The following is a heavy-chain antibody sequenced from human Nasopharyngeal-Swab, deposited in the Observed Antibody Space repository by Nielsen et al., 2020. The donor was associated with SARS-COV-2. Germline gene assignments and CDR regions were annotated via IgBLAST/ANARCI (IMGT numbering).Heavy chain of an antibody. D-gene: IGHD5-18*01. CDR2: IIGSVITI. V-gene: IGHV3-48*03. CDR1: GFTFIIYE. CDR3: ARGQLWPSYYYYYMDV. Sequence: GESLKISCAASGFTFIIYEMNWFRQAPGKGLDWFSSIIGSVITIYYADSVKGRFTISRDNAKNSLYLQMNSLRAEDTAVYYCARGQLWPSYYYYYMDVWGKGTTVTVSS. J-gene: IGHJ6*03.